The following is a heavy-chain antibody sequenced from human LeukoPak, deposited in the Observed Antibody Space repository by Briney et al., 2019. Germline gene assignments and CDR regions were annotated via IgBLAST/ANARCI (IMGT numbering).Heavy chain of an antibody. CDR2: ISPDGSER. Sequence: GGSLRLSCTASGLPFSHQWMTWVRQAPGKGLEWVANISPDGSERGLVDSVGGRFTISRDNAKNSVYLQMNSLGPEDTAVYYCARDPACGALDYWGQGTLVIVSS. CDR3: ARDPACGALDY. CDR1: GLPFSHQW. D-gene: IGHD4-17*01. J-gene: IGHJ4*02. V-gene: IGHV3-7*01.